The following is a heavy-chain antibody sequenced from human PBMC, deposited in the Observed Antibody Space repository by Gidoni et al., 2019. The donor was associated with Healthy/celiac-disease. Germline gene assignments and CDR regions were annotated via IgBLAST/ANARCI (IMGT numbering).Heavy chain of an antibody. Sequence: FGTANYAQKFQGRVTITADESTSTAYMELSSLRPEDTAVYYCAAGAAAAIHPFGYWGQGTLVTVSS. CDR3: AAGAAAAIHPFGY. CDR2: FGTA. J-gene: IGHJ4*02. V-gene: IGHV1-69*01. D-gene: IGHD6-13*01.